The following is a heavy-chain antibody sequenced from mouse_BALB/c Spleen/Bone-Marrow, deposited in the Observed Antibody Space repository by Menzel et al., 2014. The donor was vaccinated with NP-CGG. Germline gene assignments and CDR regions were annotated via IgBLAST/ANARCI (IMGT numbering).Heavy chain of an antibody. CDR3: ARVTTDWYFDV. V-gene: IGHV1-20*02. CDR2: INPYNGDT. J-gene: IGHJ1*01. Sequence: VQLKQSGPELVKPGASVKISCKASGYSFTGYFINWVMQSHGKSLEWIGRINPYNGDTFYNQKFKGKATLTVDKSSSTAHMELRSLASEDSAVYYCARVTTDWYFDVWGAGTTVTVSS. D-gene: IGHD1-1*01. CDR1: GYSFTGYF.